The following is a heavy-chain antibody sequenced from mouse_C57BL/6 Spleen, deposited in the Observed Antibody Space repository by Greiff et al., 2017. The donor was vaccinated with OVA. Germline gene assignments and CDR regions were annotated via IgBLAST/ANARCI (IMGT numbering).Heavy chain of an antibody. CDR2: ISSGGSYT. CDR1: GFTFSDYG. J-gene: IGHJ2*01. Sequence: EVQLMESGGGLVKPGGSLKLSCAASGFTFSDYGMHWVRQAPEKGLEWVATISSGGSYTYYPDSVKGRFTISRDNAKNTLYLQMSSLKSEDTAMYYCARQGYWGQGTTLTVSS. V-gene: IGHV5-6*01. CDR3: ARQGY.